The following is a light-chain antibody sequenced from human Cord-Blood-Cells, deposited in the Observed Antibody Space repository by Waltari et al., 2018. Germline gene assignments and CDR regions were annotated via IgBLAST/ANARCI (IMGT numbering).Light chain of an antibody. CDR3: QKYNSAPWT. J-gene: IGKJ1*01. Sequence: DIQMTQSPYSLSASVGDRVTITCRESQGISNYLAWYQQKRGKVPKLLIYAASTLQSGVQSRFSSSGSGTDFTLTISILQPEDVATYYCQKYNSAPWTFGQGTKVEIK. V-gene: IGKV1-27*01. CDR1: QGISNY. CDR2: AAS.